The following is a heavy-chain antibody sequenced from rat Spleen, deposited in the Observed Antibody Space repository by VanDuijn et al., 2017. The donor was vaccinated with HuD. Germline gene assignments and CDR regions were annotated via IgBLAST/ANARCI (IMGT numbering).Heavy chain of an antibody. CDR1: GFTFSNYY. CDR2: ISTGGTNT. Sequence: EVQLVESGGGLVQPGRSLKLSCAASGFTFSNYYMAWVRQAPTKGLDWVAYISTGGTNTYYRDSVKGRFTISRDNAKSTLYLQMDSLRSEDTATYYCATEDYGLTWFGYWGQGTLVTVSS. V-gene: IGHV5-27*01. CDR3: ATEDYGLTWFGY. D-gene: IGHD1-3*01. J-gene: IGHJ3*01.